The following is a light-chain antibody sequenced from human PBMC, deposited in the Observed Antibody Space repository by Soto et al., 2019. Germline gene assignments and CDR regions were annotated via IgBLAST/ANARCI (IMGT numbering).Light chain of an antibody. CDR1: QSVTSSY. J-gene: IGKJ1*01. CDR2: AAS. V-gene: IGKV3-20*01. CDR3: QQYGSSSWT. Sequence: EIVLTQSPGTLSLSPGERATLSCRASQSVTSSYLAWYQQKPGQAPRLLIYAASSRATGIPDRFSGSGSGTDVTLTISRLEPEDFAVYYCQQYGSSSWTFGLGTKVDIK.